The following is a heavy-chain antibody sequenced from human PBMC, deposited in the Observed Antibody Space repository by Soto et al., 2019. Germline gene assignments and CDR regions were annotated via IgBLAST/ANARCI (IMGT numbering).Heavy chain of an antibody. CDR3: ASGRGYDILTGYYPYFDY. D-gene: IGHD3-9*01. Sequence: EVQLVESGGGLVQSGKSLRLSCAASGLTFDDYAMHWVRQAPGKDLEWVSGISWNSGSIGYADSVKGRFTISRDNAKNSXXLQIDSLRAGDTALYYCASGRGYDILTGYYPYFDYWGQGTLVTVSS. CDR2: ISWNSGSI. CDR1: GLTFDDYA. J-gene: IGHJ4*02. V-gene: IGHV3-9*01.